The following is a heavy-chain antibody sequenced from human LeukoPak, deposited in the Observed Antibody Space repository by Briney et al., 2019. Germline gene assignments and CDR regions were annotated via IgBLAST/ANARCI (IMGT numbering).Heavy chain of an antibody. CDR2: IYSTGST. J-gene: IGHJ4*02. D-gene: IGHD6-13*01. CDR3: ARGIADPYSFDS. Sequence: SETLSLTCTVSGDSISSYYWSWIRQPPGKGLEWIGRIYSTGSTNYSPSLKSRVTMSVDKSKNQFSLNLSSVTAADTAVYYCARGIADPYSFDSWGQGTLVTVSS. V-gene: IGHV4-4*07. CDR1: GDSISSYY.